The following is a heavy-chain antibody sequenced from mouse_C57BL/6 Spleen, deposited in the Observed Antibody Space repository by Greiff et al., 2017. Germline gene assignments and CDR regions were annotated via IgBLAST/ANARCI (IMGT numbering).Heavy chain of an antibody. J-gene: IGHJ4*01. Sequence: QVQLQQPGAELVKPGASVKLSCKASGYTFTSYWMHWVKQRPGQGLEWIGMIHPNSGRTNYNEKFKSKATLTVDKSSSTAYMQLSSLTSEDSAVYYCARSSHYAMDYWGQGTSVTVSS. D-gene: IGHD6-1*01. CDR3: ARSSHYAMDY. V-gene: IGHV1-64*01. CDR2: IHPNSGRT. CDR1: GYTFTSYW.